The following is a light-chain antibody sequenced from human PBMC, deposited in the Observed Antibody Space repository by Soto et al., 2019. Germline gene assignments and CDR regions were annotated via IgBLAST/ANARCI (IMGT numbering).Light chain of an antibody. CDR2: AVS. CDR3: HKYNTWPYT. V-gene: IGKV3-15*01. J-gene: IGKJ2*01. CDR1: QSASSN. Sequence: EIVMTQAPATLSVSPGERVILSCRASQSASSNLAWYQQNPGQAPRLLIYAVSARATGIPARFSGSGSGTEFTLTISSLQSDDFALYFCHKYNTWPYTFGQGTKLEIK.